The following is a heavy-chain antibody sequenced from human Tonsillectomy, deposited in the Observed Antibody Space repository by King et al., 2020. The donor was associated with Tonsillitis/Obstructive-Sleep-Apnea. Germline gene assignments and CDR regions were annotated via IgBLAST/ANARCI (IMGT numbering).Heavy chain of an antibody. CDR1: GGSFSGYY. Sequence: VQLQQWGAGLLKPSETLSLTCAVYGGSFSGYYWSWIRQPPGKGLEWIGEINHSGSTNYNPSLKSRVTISVDTSKNQFYLKLSSVTAADTAVYYCARGLYCTNGVCYSLDYSGQGTLVTVSP. V-gene: IGHV4-34*01. CDR3: ARGLYCTNGVCYSLDY. J-gene: IGHJ4*02. CDR2: INHSGST. D-gene: IGHD2-8*01.